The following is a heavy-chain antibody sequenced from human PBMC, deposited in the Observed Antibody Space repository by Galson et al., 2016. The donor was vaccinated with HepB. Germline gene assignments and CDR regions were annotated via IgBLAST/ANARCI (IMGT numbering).Heavy chain of an antibody. D-gene: IGHD3-22*01. CDR3: ARHPDYYDNSGYLDY. CDR1: TFTFSSFA. J-gene: IGHJ4*02. V-gene: IGHV3-23*01. CDR2: IGHSGGYI. Sequence: SLRLSCAASTFTFSSFAVSWVRQAPGKGLEWVSSIGHSGGYIYYADSVKGRFTISRDNSNNTLYLQVNSLRAEDTAVYYCARHPDYYDNSGYLDYWGQGTLVTVSS.